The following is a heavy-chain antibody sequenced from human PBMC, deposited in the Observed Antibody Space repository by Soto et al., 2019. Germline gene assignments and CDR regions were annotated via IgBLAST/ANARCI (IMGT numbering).Heavy chain of an antibody. CDR2: ISPNSGAT. D-gene: IGHD3-3*01. CDR3: ARDGVGYEDFYGMDV. Sequence: QVHLVHSGAEERKPGASVTVSCKASGYTFRGYYLHWVRQTPGHGLEWMGLISPNSGATRFAQKFQGRVTMSRDTSSDTAYMTLHSLRYDDTAVYYCARDGVGYEDFYGMDVWGQGTTVIVSS. CDR1: GYTFRGYY. J-gene: IGHJ6*01. V-gene: IGHV1-2*02.